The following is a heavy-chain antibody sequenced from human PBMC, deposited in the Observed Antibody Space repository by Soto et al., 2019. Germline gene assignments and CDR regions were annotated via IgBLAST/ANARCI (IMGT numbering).Heavy chain of an antibody. CDR1: GGSISSGGYY. V-gene: IGHV4-31*03. J-gene: IGHJ6*02. CDR2: IYYSGST. D-gene: IGHD2-2*01. Sequence: QVQLQESGPGLVKPSQTLSLTCTVSGGSISSGGYYWSWIRQHPGKGLEWIGYIYYSGSTYYNPSLKSRVTRSVDTAKNQFSLKLCSVTAADTAVYYCARTKASIVLLPSPYYSYGMDVWGQGTTVTVSS. CDR3: ARTKASIVLLPSPYYSYGMDV.